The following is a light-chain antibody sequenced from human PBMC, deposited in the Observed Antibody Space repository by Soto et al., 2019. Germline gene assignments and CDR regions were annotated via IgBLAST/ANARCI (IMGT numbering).Light chain of an antibody. CDR2: AAS. CDR3: LQDYSSPYT. CDR1: QGIRDD. Sequence: AIQLTQSPSSLSASVGDRVTITCRASQGIRDDLGWYQQKPGRAPKVLIYAASNLQRGVPSRFSGSGSDTDFTLTISSLQPEDFATYYCLQDYSSPYTFGQGTKLEIK. J-gene: IGKJ2*01. V-gene: IGKV1-6*01.